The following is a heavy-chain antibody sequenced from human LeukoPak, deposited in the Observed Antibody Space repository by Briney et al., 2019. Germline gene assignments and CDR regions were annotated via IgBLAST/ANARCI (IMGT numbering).Heavy chain of an antibody. Sequence: GGSLRLSCAASGFTFSDYYMSWVRQAPGKGLEWVAFIRYDGSNKYYADSVKGRFTISRDNSKNTLYLQMNSLRAEDTAVYYCAKDFDSSSWWASGLDYWGQGTLVTVSS. CDR3: AKDFDSSSWWASGLDY. CDR1: GFTFSDYY. V-gene: IGHV3-30*02. CDR2: IRYDGSNK. D-gene: IGHD6-13*01. J-gene: IGHJ4*02.